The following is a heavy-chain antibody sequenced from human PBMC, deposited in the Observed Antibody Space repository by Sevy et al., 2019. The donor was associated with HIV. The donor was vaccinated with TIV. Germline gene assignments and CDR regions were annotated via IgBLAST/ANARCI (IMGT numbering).Heavy chain of an antibody. CDR3: ARAAAGGGWFDP. Sequence: QSQTLSLTCAISGDSVSSNNAAWNWIRQSPSRGLEWLGRTYYRSKWFNDYAVSVKSRITINPDTSKNQFSLRLNSVTPEDTAVYYCARAAAGGGWFDPWGQGTLVTVSS. D-gene: IGHD6-13*01. V-gene: IGHV6-1*01. CDR2: TYYRSKWFN. CDR1: GDSVSSNNAA. J-gene: IGHJ5*02.